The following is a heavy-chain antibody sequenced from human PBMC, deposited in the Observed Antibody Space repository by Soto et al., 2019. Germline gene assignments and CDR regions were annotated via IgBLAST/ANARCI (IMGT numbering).Heavy chain of an antibody. J-gene: IGHJ4*01. CDR3: TTDSYSSIVVVRFDY. V-gene: IGHV3-15*07. CDR1: GFPFSNAW. CDR2: IKSRALGGTT. Sequence: GGSLRLSCAGSGFPFSNAWINWVRHVPGKGLEWVGRIKSRALGGTTDFAAPVRGRFAITRDDSRNVAYMQMNSLHTEDTAVYYFTTDSYSSIVVVRFDYWGHGSLVTSPQ. D-gene: IGHD2-15*01.